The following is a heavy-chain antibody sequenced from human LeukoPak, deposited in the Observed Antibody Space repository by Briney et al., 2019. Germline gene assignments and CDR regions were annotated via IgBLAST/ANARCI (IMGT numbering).Heavy chain of an antibody. D-gene: IGHD3-16*02. J-gene: IGHJ4*02. V-gene: IGHV4-39*01. CDR3: ARRAMITFGGVIVSFRDY. Sequence: SETLSLTCTVSGGSISSSSYYWGWIRQPPGKGLEWIGSIYYSGSTYYNPSLKSRVTISVDTSKNQFSLKLSSVTAADTAVYYCARRAMITFGGVIVSFRDYWGQGTLVTVSS. CDR1: GGSISSSSYY. CDR2: IYYSGST.